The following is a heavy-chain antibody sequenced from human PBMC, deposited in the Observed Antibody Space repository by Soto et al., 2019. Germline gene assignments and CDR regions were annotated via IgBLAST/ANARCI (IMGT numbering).Heavy chain of an antibody. V-gene: IGHV3-23*01. CDR3: AKDSAPIMSSLDAFDI. CDR2: IPGTGGST. Sequence: GGSLRLSCAASGFSFSSYAMNWVRQAPGKGLEWVSSIPGTGGSTYYADSVKGRFTISRDSAKNSLDLQMNSLRAEDTALYYCAKDSAPIMSSLDAFDIWGQGTMVTVSS. J-gene: IGHJ3*02. D-gene: IGHD3-16*01. CDR1: GFSFSSYA.